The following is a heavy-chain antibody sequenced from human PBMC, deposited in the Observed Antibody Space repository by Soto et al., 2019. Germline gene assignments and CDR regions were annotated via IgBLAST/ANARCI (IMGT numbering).Heavy chain of an antibody. Sequence: QLQLQESGSGLVKPSQTLSLTCAVSGGSISSGGYSWSWIRQPPGKGLEWIGYIYHSGSTYYNPSLKGRVTISVDRSKNQFSLKLSSVTAADTAVYYCARGRGAAACPYVFDIWGQGTMVTVSS. CDR3: ARGRGAAACPYVFDI. CDR1: GGSISSGGYS. J-gene: IGHJ3*02. CDR2: IYHSGST. D-gene: IGHD6-6*01. V-gene: IGHV4-30-2*01.